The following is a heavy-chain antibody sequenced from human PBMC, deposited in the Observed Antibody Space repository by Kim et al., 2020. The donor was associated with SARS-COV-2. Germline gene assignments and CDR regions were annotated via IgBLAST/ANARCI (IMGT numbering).Heavy chain of an antibody. CDR2: MSGSGGST. D-gene: IGHD2-8*01. CDR1: GFTFSSYA. J-gene: IGHJ4*01. Sequence: GGSLRLSCAASGFTFSSYAMSWVRQAPGKGLEWVTGMSGSGGSTFYADSVKGRFTISRDNSENTLHLQMNSLRDEDTAVYYCAKLGYCTTSRCGGFDYWG. V-gene: IGHV3-23*01. CDR3: AKLGYCTTSRCGGFDY.